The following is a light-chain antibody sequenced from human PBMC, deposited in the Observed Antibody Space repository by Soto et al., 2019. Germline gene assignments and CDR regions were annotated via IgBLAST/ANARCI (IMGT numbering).Light chain of an antibody. V-gene: IGLV1-47*02. CDR3: ASSDDRLGAVI. J-gene: IGLJ2*01. Sequence: QAVVTQPPSASGTPGQKVFISCSGSSSNIGGTNYAYWYQQLPGAAPKLLMHSNNLRPSGVPERISGSKFGTAASLAISGLRSEDEAVYYCASSDDRLGAVIFGGGTKLTVL. CDR2: SNN. CDR1: SSNIGGTNY.